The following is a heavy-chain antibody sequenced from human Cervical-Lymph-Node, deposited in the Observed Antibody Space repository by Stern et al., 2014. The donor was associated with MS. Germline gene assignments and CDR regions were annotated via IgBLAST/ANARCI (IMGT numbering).Heavy chain of an antibody. D-gene: IGHD1-26*01. CDR1: GFSFSSFG. J-gene: IGHJ6*02. Sequence: MQLVESGGGVVQPGSSLRLSCAASGFSFSSFGMHWVRQAPGKGLEWVAVIWFDGTNIHYVDSVKGRFTISRDNSVHTVYLEMKSLRDEDTAVYYCVRDGVGSTDNHYGMDVWGQGTTVAVSS. CDR3: VRDGVGSTDNHYGMDV. CDR2: IWFDGTNI. V-gene: IGHV3-33*01.